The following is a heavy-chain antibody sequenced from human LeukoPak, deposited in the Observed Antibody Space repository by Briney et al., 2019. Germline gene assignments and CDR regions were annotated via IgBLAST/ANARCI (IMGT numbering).Heavy chain of an antibody. CDR1: GGSISSSSYY. D-gene: IGHD6-13*01. V-gene: IGHV4-39*07. J-gene: IGHJ4*02. CDR2: IYYSGST. Sequence: SETLSLTCTVSGGSISSSSYYWGWIRQPPGKGLEWIGSIYYSGSTYYNPSLKSRVTISVDTSKNQFSLKLSSVTAADTAVYYCARAQYSSSPFTYYFDYWGQGTLVTVSS. CDR3: ARAQYSSSPFTYYFDY.